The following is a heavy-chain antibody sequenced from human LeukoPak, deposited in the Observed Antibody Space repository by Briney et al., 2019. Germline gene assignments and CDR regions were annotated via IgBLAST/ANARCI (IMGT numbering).Heavy chain of an antibody. CDR1: GFTFSSHG. V-gene: IGHV3-23*01. J-gene: IGHJ4*02. Sequence: GGSLRLSCAASGFTFSSHGMTWVRQAPGKGLEWISGISGSGDITWYADSVKGRFTISRDNSKNTLYLQIDSLGAGDTAVYYCAKGDASIRFNDWGQGTLVTVSP. CDR2: ISGSGDIT. CDR3: AKGDASIRFND. D-gene: IGHD3-3*01.